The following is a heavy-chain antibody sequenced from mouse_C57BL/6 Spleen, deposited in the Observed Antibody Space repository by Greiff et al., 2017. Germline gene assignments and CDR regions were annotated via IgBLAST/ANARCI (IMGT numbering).Heavy chain of an antibody. Sequence: VQLQQSGPELVKPGASVKISCKASGYAFSSSWMNWVKQRPGKGLEWIGRIYPGDGDTNYNGKFKGKATLTADKSSSTAYMQLSSLTSEDSAVYFCASSYYYCSSYYFDYGGQGTTLTVSS. CDR3: ASSYYYCSSYYFDY. V-gene: IGHV1-82*01. CDR1: GYAFSSSW. J-gene: IGHJ2*01. CDR2: IYPGDGDT. D-gene: IGHD1-1*01.